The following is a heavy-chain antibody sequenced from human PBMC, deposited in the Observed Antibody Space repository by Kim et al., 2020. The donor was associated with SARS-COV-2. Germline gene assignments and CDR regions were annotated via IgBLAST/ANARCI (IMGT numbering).Heavy chain of an antibody. CDR3: ARSVFGDNY. D-gene: IGHD3-10*02. CDR2: GSES. J-gene: IGHJ4*02. V-gene: IGHV3-7*01. Sequence: GSESYYVDSVKGRFTISGDNAKNSLYVQMDGLRVEDTAVYYCARSVFGDNYWGQGTLVSVSS.